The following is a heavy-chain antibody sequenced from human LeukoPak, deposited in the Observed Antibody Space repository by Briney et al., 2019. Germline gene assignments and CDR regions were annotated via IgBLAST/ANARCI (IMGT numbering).Heavy chain of an antibody. CDR2: IYFSGNT. V-gene: IGHV4-39*01. CDR1: GGSISSYY. D-gene: IGHD2-2*03. Sequence: SETLSLTCTVSGGSISSYYWGWIRQPPGKGLEWIGSIYFSGNTYYNPSLKTRVTISIDTSKNQFSLKLTSVTAADTAIFYCASGYFVHTFDFWGQGTLGTVSS. CDR3: ASGYFVHTFDF. J-gene: IGHJ4*02.